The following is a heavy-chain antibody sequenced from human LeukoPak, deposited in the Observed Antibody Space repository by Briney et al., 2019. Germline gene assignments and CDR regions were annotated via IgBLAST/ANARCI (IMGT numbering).Heavy chain of an antibody. V-gene: IGHV4-59*01. CDR2: TYYSGST. J-gene: IGHJ3*02. CDR1: GASINTYY. D-gene: IGHD2/OR15-2a*01. CDR3: ASARFSMTPYAFDI. Sequence: PSETLSLTCTVSGASINTYYWSWVRQPPGKALEWIGNTYYSGSTNYNPSPKSRVTISVDTSKDRFSLKLTSVTAADTAVYCCASARFSMTPYAFDIWGRGTMVIVSS.